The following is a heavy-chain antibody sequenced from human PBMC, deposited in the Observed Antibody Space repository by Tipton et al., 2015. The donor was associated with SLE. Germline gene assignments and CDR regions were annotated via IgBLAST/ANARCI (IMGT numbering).Heavy chain of an antibody. CDR2: INHSGST. CDR1: GGSFSGYY. Sequence: TLSLTCAVYGGSFSGYYWSWIRQPPGKGLEWIGEINHSGSTNYNPSLKSRVTISVDTSKNQFPLKLSSVTAADTAVYYCASRGAAAAPGWYFDLWGRGTLVTGSS. CDR3: ASRGAAAAPGWYFDL. D-gene: IGHD6-13*01. V-gene: IGHV4-34*01. J-gene: IGHJ2*01.